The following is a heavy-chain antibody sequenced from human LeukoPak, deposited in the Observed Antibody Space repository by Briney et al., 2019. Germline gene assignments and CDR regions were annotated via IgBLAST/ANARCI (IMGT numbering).Heavy chain of an antibody. J-gene: IGHJ4*02. CDR2: IYHTGST. Sequence: SETLSLTCGVSGYSISRGYYWAWIRQPPGKGLEWIGTIYHTGSTYYNPSLESRVTVSVDTSKNEFSLNLNSVTAADTAVYYCARAGWIITSGIDYWGQGALVTVSS. D-gene: IGHD3-10*01. V-gene: IGHV4-38-2*01. CDR3: ARAGWIITSGIDY. CDR1: GYSISRGYY.